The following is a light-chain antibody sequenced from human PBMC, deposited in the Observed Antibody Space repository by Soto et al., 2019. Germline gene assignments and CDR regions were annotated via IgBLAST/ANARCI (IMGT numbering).Light chain of an antibody. CDR1: QSVSSN. Sequence: EIVMTQSPATLSVSPGERATLSCRASQSVSSNLAWYQQKPGQAPRLLIYGASTRATGIPARFSDSGSGTEFTLTISSLQSEDFAVYYCQQYNNWPLWTFGQRTKVEIK. J-gene: IGKJ1*01. V-gene: IGKV3-15*01. CDR3: QQYNNWPLWT. CDR2: GAS.